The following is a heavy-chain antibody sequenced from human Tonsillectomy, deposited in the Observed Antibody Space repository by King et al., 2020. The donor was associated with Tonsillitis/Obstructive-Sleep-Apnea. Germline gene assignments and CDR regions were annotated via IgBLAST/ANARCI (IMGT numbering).Heavy chain of an antibody. CDR2: ISYDGSNK. CDR3: ASSPGGVLRFLEWLFPDY. J-gene: IGHJ4*02. D-gene: IGHD3-3*01. Sequence: VQLVESGGGVVQPGRSLRLSCAASGFTFSSYAMHWVRQAPGKGLEWVAVISYDGSNKYYADSVKGRFTISRDNSKNTLYLQMNSLRAEDMAVYYCASSPGGVLRFLEWLFPDYWGQGTLVTVSS. V-gene: IGHV3-30*04. CDR1: GFTFSSYA.